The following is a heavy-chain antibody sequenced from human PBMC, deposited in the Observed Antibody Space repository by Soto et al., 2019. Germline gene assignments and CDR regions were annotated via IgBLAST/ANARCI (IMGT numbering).Heavy chain of an antibody. CDR1: CYSITTGYY. J-gene: IGHJ4*02. Sequence: SETLSLTCAVSCYSITTGYYWGWVRRPPGKGLEWIGSVYHSGRTSYNPSLESRVTISVDTSKNQFSLRLSSVTAADTAVYYCARGVNYYDSSGFYPRDYWGQGILVTVSS. D-gene: IGHD3-22*01. CDR3: ARGVNYYDSSGFYPRDY. CDR2: VYHSGRT. V-gene: IGHV4-38-2*01.